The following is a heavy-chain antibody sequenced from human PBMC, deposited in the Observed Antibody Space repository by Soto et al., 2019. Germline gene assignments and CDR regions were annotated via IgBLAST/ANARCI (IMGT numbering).Heavy chain of an antibody. V-gene: IGHV1-69*01. J-gene: IGHJ6*02. D-gene: IGHD2-8*01. CDR3: ARADCTTGVCYPYYYYGMDV. CDR1: GGTFSSYA. CDR2: IIPIFGTA. Sequence: QVQLVQSGAEVKKPGSSVKVSCKASGGTFSSYAISWVRQAPGQGLEWMGGIIPIFGTANYAQKFQGRVTITADESTSTAYMELSSLRSEDTAVDYCARADCTTGVCYPYYYYGMDVWGQGTTVTVSS.